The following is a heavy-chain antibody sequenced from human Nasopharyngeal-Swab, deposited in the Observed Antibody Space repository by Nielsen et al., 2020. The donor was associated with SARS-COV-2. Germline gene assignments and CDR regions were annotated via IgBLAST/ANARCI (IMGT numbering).Heavy chain of an antibody. V-gene: IGHV1-69*04. J-gene: IGHJ4*02. CDR1: GGTFSSYA. Sequence: SVKVSCRASGGTFSSYAISWVRQAPGRGLEWMGRIIPILGIANYAQKFQGRVTITADKSTSTAYMELSSLRSEDTAVYYCARVKPTDCSGGSCYSLPLGYWGQGTLVTVSS. CDR2: IIPILGIA. D-gene: IGHD2-15*01. CDR3: ARVKPTDCSGGSCYSLPLGY.